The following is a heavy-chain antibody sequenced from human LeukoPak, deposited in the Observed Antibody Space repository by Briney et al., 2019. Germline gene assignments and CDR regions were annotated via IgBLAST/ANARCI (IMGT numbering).Heavy chain of an antibody. CDR2: IKKDGTEQ. V-gene: IGHV3-7*01. Sequence: GGSLRLSCVASAFSFSSYWMTWVRQAPGKGREWVANIKKDGTEQYYVDSVKGRFTVSRDNAKNLLYLQMNSLRVEDTAHYHCAQQSPVRDHYFDSSGPLDYWGQGTVLTVSS. CDR3: AQQSPVRDHYFDSSGPLDY. D-gene: IGHD3-22*01. CDR1: AFSFSSYW. J-gene: IGHJ4*02.